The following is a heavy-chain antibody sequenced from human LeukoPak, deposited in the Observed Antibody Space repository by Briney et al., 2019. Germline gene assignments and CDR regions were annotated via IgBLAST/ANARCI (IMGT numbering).Heavy chain of an antibody. CDR1: GFTFSNFD. V-gene: IGHV3-23*01. CDR2: ISASGGSA. Sequence: PGGSLRLSCAASGFTFSNFDMNWVRQAPGKGLEWVSFISASGGSAHYADSVRGRFTISRDNSKNTLYLQMNSLRAEDTAVYYCAKAGSYSDISVYPLASFDFWGQGTMVTVSS. D-gene: IGHD3-22*01. J-gene: IGHJ3*01. CDR3: AKAGSYSDISVYPLASFDF.